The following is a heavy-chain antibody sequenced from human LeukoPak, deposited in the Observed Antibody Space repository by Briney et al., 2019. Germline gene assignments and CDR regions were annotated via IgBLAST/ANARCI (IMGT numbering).Heavy chain of an antibody. V-gene: IGHV3-48*03. CDR2: ISTSGSTI. CDR1: GSTLNSYE. Sequence: GGSLRLSCAASGSTLNSYEMNWVRQAPGKGLEWVSDISTSGSTIYYADSVKGRFNISRDNAKNLLYLQMNSLRVEDTAVYYCSSKIVVTTTGWLFDYWGPGSLVTVSS. J-gene: IGHJ4*02. D-gene: IGHD5-12*01. CDR3: SSKIVVTTTGWLFDY.